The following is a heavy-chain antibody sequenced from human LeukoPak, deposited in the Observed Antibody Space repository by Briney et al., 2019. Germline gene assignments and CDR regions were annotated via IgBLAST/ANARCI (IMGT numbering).Heavy chain of an antibody. CDR3: ARGVNSPMVTAIPTDY. CDR2: INPNSGGT. D-gene: IGHD2-21*02. Sequence: ASVKVSCKASGYTFTGYYMHWVRQAPGQGLEWMGWINPNSGGTNYAQKFQGRVTMTRDTSISTAYMELSRLRSDDTAVYYCARGVNSPMVTAIPTDYWGQGTLVTVSS. CDR1: GYTFTGYY. V-gene: IGHV1-2*02. J-gene: IGHJ4*02.